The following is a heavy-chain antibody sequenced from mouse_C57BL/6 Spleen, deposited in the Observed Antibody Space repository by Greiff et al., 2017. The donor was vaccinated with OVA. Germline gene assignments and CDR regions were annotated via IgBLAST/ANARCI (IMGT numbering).Heavy chain of an antibody. J-gene: IGHJ1*03. V-gene: IGHV2-9-1*01. CDR2: IWTGGGT. Sequence: QVQLKESGPGLVAPSQSLSITCTVSGFSLTSYAISWVRQPPGKGLEWLGVIWTGGGTNYNSALKSRLSISKDNSKSQVFLKMNSLQTDDTARYYCARNYYGSSYVSSRGFDVWGTGTTVTVSS. D-gene: IGHD1-1*01. CDR3: ARNYYGSSYVSSRGFDV. CDR1: GFSLTSYA.